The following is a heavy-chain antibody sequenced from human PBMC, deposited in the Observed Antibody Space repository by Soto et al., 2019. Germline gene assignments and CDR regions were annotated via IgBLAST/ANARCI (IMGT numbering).Heavy chain of an antibody. V-gene: IGHV3-21*01. CDR3: ARADSSNY. Sequence: GGSLRLSCAASGFTFSSYNMNWVRQAPGKGLEWVSFISSSSSYIYYADSVKGRFTISRDNAKNSLYLQMNSLRAEDTAVYYCARADSSNYWGQGTLVTVSS. D-gene: IGHD6-19*01. CDR2: ISSSSSYI. CDR1: GFTFSSYN. J-gene: IGHJ4*02.